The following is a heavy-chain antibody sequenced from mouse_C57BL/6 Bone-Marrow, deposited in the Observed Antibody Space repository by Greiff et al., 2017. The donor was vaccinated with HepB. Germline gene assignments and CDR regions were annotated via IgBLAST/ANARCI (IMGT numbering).Heavy chain of an antibody. J-gene: IGHJ1*03. CDR2: IDPNSGGT. V-gene: IGHV1-72*01. Sequence: QVQLQQPGAELVKPGASVKLSCKASGYTFTSYWMHWVKQRPGRGLEWIGRIDPNSGGTKYNEKFKSKATLTVDKPSSTAYTQLSSLTSEDSAVYYCARSGSSPYWYFDVWGTGTTVTVSS. CDR1: GYTFTSYW. CDR3: ARSGSSPYWYFDV. D-gene: IGHD1-1*01.